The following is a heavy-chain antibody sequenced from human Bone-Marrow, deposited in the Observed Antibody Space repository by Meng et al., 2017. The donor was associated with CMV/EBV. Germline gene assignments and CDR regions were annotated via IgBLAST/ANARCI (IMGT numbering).Heavy chain of an antibody. CDR2: IWYDGSNE. J-gene: IGHJ4*02. Sequence: AASGFNFSSYGMHWVRQAPGKGLEWVANIWYDGSNEYYADSVKGRFTISRDNSKSTLYLQMNSLRAEDTAMYYCVRDDDYGAYFDYWGQGTLVTVSS. V-gene: IGHV3-33*01. CDR3: VRDDDYGAYFDY. D-gene: IGHD3-16*01. CDR1: GFNFSSYG.